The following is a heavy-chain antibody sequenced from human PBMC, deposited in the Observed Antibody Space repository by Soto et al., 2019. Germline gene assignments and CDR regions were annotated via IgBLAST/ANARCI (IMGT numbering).Heavy chain of an antibody. Sequence: VASVKVSCKASGGTFSSYAISWVRQAPGQGLEWMGGIIPIFGTANYAQKFQGRVTITADESTSTAYMELSSLRSEDTAVYYCARCPPGYSSGWYFDYWGQGTLVTVSS. CDR2: IIPIFGTA. D-gene: IGHD6-19*01. V-gene: IGHV1-69*13. CDR1: GGTFSSYA. J-gene: IGHJ4*02. CDR3: ARCPPGYSSGWYFDY.